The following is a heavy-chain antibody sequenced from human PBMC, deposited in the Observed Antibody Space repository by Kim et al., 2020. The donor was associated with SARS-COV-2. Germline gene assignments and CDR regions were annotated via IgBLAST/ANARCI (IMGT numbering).Heavy chain of an antibody. CDR3: AKDLGWVSHYYYYGMDV. J-gene: IGHJ6*02. Sequence: LSLTCAASGFTFSSYAMSWVRQAPGKGLEWVSAISGSGGSTYYADSVKGRFTISRDNSKNTLYLQMNSLRAEDTAVYYCAKDLGWVSHYYYYGMDVWGQGTTVTVSS. CDR1: GFTFSSYA. D-gene: IGHD2-2*03. CDR2: ISGSGGST. V-gene: IGHV3-23*01.